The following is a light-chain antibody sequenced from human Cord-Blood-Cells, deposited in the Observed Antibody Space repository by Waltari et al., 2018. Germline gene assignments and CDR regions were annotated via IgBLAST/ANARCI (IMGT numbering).Light chain of an antibody. CDR2: YVS. V-gene: IGLV2-14*03. J-gene: IGLJ1*01. Sequence: QSALTQPASVSGSPGQSLTIPCTGTSSDVGGYNYVPWYQQHPGKAPKLMIYYVSNRPSGVSNRFSGSKSGNTASLTISGLQAEDEADYYCSSYTSSSTYVFGTGTKVTVL. CDR1: SSDVGGYNY. CDR3: SSYTSSSTYV.